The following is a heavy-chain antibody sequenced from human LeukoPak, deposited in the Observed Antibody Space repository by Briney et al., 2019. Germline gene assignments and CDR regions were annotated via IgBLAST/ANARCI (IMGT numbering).Heavy chain of an antibody. CDR2: IVVGSGNT. CDR3: AADRRSSGWYGDYYYYGMDV. J-gene: IGHJ6*02. Sequence: VASVKVSCKASGFTFTSSAVQWVRQARGQRLEWIGWIVVGSGNTNYAQKFQERVTITRDMSTSTAYMELSSLRSEDTAVYYCAADRRSSGWYGDYYYYGMDVWGQGTTVTVSS. CDR1: GFTFTSSA. D-gene: IGHD6-19*01. V-gene: IGHV1-58*01.